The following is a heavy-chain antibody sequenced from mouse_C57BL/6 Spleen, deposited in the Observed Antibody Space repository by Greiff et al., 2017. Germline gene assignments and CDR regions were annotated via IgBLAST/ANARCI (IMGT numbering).Heavy chain of an antibody. J-gene: IGHJ4*01. Sequence: EVQLQQSGPELVKPGASVKISCKASGYTFTDYYMNWVKQSHGKSLEWIGDINPNNGGTSYNQKFKGKATLTVDKSSSTAYMELRSLTSGDSSVYYCARSTMVTGDYWGQGTSVTVSS. CDR3: ARSTMVTGDY. V-gene: IGHV1-26*01. CDR1: GYTFTDYY. D-gene: IGHD2-2*01. CDR2: INPNNGGT.